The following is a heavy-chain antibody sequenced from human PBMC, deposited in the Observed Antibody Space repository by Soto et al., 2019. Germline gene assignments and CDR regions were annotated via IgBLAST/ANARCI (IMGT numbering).Heavy chain of an antibody. CDR2: IYWDDDK. CDR3: AHIPNYYQYDWFDP. V-gene: IGHV2-5*02. D-gene: IGHD3-16*01. J-gene: IGHJ5*02. Sequence: QITLKESGPTLVKPTQTLTLTCTFSGFSLTTRGVGVGWIRQPPGKALECLALIYWDDDKRYSPSLQSRLSTPKDPSKNQVVLTMTNVGPVDTATYYCAHIPNYYQYDWFDPWGQGTLVSVSS. CDR1: GFSLTTRGVG.